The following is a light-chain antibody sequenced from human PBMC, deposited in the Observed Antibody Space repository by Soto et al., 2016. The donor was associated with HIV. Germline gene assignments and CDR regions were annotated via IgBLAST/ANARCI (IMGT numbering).Light chain of an antibody. CDR1: NIGNYF. Sequence: SYVPTQPPSVSVAPGKTATISCGGNNIGNYFVHWYQQKPGQAPVLVVYDNTGRPSGIPERFSGSNSGNTATLTISRVEAGDEADYYCQVWDSSSDHWVFGGGTKADRP. CDR3: QVWDSSSDHWV. V-gene: IGLV3-21*03. J-gene: IGLJ3*02. CDR2: DNT.